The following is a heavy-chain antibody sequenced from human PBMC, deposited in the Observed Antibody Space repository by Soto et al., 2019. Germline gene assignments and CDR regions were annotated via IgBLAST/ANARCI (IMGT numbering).Heavy chain of an antibody. D-gene: IGHD5-18*01. Sequence: EVQLVESGGGLVKPGGSLRLSCAASGFTFSSYSMNWVRQAPGKGLEWVSSISSSSSYIYHADSVKGRFTISRDNAKNSLYLQMNSLRAEDTAVYYCARRRGYSYGYQDYWGQGTLVTVSS. J-gene: IGHJ4*02. CDR3: ARRRGYSYGYQDY. CDR2: ISSSSSYI. CDR1: GFTFSSYS. V-gene: IGHV3-21*01.